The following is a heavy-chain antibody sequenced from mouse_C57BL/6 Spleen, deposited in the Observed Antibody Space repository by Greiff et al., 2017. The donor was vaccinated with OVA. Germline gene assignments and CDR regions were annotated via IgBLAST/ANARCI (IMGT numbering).Heavy chain of an antibody. Sequence: EVMLVESGGDLVKPGGSLKLSCAASGFTFSSYGMSWVRQTPDKRLEWVATISSGGSYTYYPDSVKGRFTISRDNAKNTLYLQMSSLKSEDTAMYYCARHGTGTLFDYWGQGTTLTVSS. CDR1: GFTFSSYG. V-gene: IGHV5-6*01. D-gene: IGHD4-1*01. CDR3: ARHGTGTLFDY. J-gene: IGHJ2*01. CDR2: ISSGGSYT.